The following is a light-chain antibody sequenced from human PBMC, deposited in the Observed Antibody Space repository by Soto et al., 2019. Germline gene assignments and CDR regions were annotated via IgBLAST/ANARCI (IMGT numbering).Light chain of an antibody. J-gene: IGKJ4*01. Sequence: EIVLTQSPAILSLSPGERATLSCRASQSVSTYLAWYQQKPGQAPRLLIYDASNRATGIPARFSGSGSGTHFTLTISSLEPEDFAVYYCQQCRNWPHLTFGGGTKVEIK. CDR1: QSVSTY. V-gene: IGKV3-11*01. CDR2: DAS. CDR3: QQCRNWPHLT.